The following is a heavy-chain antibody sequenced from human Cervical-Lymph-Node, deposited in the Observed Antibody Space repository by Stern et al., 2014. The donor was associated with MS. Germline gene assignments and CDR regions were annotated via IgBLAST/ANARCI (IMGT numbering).Heavy chain of an antibody. CDR1: GGSFINNV. CDR3: ARAASTTSSYNF. J-gene: IGHJ4*02. Sequence: QLVQSGAEVKKPGSSVKVSCQASGGSFINNVISWVRQAPGQGLEWMGGTIPIFGTALYTQKFRGRVTITADQSTRPAYMELSSLRAAATAVYFCARAASTTSSYNFWGPGTLVTVSS. V-gene: IGHV1-69*01. CDR2: TIPIFGTA. D-gene: IGHD3-10*01.